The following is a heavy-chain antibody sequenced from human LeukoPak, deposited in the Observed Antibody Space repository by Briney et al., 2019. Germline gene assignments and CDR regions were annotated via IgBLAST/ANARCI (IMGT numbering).Heavy chain of an antibody. CDR1: GYSFTSYW. J-gene: IGHJ4*02. CDR2: IYPGDSDT. D-gene: IGHD5-12*01. Sequence: GESLKISCKGSGYSFTSYWIGWVRQMPGKGLEWMGIIYPGDSDTRYSPPFQGQVTISADKSISTAYLQWSSLKASDTAMYYCARRYSGYDSGGYYFDYWGQGTLVTVSS. CDR3: ARRYSGYDSGGYYFDY. V-gene: IGHV5-51*01.